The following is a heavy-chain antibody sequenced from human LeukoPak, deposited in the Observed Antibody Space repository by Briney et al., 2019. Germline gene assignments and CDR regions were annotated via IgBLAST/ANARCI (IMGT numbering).Heavy chain of an antibody. D-gene: IGHD6-13*01. Sequence: GGSLKISCKGSGCSFTSYWIGGVRQMRGKGLEWRGIIYPGDSDTRYSPSFQGQGTISADKSISTAYLQWSSLKASDTAMYYCARQPVAADYYFDYWGQGTLVTVSS. J-gene: IGHJ4*02. CDR3: ARQPVAADYYFDY. CDR2: IYPGDSDT. CDR1: GCSFTSYW. V-gene: IGHV5-51*01.